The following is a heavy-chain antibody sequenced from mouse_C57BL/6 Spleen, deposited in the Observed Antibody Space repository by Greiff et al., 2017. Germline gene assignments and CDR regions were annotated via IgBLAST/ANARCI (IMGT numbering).Heavy chain of an antibody. CDR2: INPYNGGT. V-gene: IGHV1-19*01. CDR1: GYTFTDYY. D-gene: IGHD1-1*01. Sequence: VQLQQSGPVLVKPGASVKMSCKASGYTFTDYYMNWVKQSHGKSLEWIGVINPYNGGTSYNQKFKGKATLTVDKSSSTAYMELNSLTSEDSAVYYCARLYGSSYDYWGQGTTLTVSS. CDR3: ARLYGSSYDY. J-gene: IGHJ2*01.